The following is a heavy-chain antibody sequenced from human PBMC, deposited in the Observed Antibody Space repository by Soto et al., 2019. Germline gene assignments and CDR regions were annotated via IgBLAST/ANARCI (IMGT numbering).Heavy chain of an antibody. D-gene: IGHD3-9*01. CDR2: ISWDGGST. CDR3: ARDADILTGSDAFDI. Sequence: PGGSLRLSCAASGFTFDDYTMHWVRQAPGKGLEWVSLISWDGGSTYYADSVKGRFTISRDNSKNSLYLQMNSLRAEDTAVYYCARDADILTGSDAFDIWGQGTMVTVSS. V-gene: IGHV3-43*01. J-gene: IGHJ3*02. CDR1: GFTFDDYT.